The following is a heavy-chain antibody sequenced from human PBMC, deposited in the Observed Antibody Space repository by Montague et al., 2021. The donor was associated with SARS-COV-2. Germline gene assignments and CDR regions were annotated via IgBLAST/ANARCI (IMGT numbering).Heavy chain of an antibody. D-gene: IGHD3-3*01. CDR1: CFSISSGYY. CDR3: ARSGVGIFDFSYFDS. CDR2: RYQNGAT. J-gene: IGHJ4*02. Sequence: SETLSLTCSVSCFSISSGYYWGWIRQTPGKGLEWIGSRYQNGATXYSPSLKRPVTILLVTSKNQFSLSLTSVTAADTAVYYCARSGVGIFDFSYFDSWGQGSLVIVSS. V-gene: IGHV4-38-2*02.